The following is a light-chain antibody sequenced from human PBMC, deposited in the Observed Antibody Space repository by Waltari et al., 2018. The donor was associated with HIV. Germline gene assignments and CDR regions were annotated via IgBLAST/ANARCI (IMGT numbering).Light chain of an antibody. J-gene: IGLJ2*01. Sequence: QSALTQPPSVSGSPGQSVTISCTGTSSDIGLYNYVSWYQQCPGKAPKLVIFEVNNRPSGVPDRFSGSKSGNTASLTVSGLQPEDEGDYYCSSYAAMNNFYVLFGGGTKLTVL. CDR3: SSYAAMNNFYVL. CDR1: SSDIGLYNY. CDR2: EVN. V-gene: IGLV2-8*01.